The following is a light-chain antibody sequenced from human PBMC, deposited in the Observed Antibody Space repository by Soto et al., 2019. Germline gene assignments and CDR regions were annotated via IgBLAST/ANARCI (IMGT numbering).Light chain of an antibody. V-gene: IGKV1-33*01. CDR1: QGINNY. CDR3: QQYHTLPIT. Sequence: DIQMTQSPSSLSASVGDGVTITCQASQGINNYLNWYQQKPVNAPKLLIFDTSDLETGVPSRFSGRGSGTDFTFTISSLQPEDVAAYYCQQYHTLPITFGGGTKVDIK. CDR2: DTS. J-gene: IGKJ4*01.